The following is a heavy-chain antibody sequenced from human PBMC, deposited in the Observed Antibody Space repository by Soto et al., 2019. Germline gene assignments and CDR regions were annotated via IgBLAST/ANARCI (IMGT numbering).Heavy chain of an antibody. D-gene: IGHD2-15*01. Sequence: SETLSLTCTVCGGCISSGDYYWSWIRQPPGKRLEWIGYIYYSGSTYYNPTLKCRVTISVETSKNHFYLKPSSVTAEDTVVYSCPSTLGYCGGGSCFSAGMEVWRQETTQNVSS. CDR3: PSTLGYCGGGSCFSAGMEV. J-gene: IGHJ6*02. V-gene: IGHV4-30-4*01. CDR2: IYYSGST. CDR1: GGCISSGDYY.